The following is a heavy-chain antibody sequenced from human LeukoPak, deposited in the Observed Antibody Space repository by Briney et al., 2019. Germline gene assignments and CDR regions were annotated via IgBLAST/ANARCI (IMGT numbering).Heavy chain of an antibody. CDR1: GFTFSSYE. V-gene: IGHV3-48*03. Sequence: GGSLRLSCAASGFTFSSYEMNWVRQAPGKGLEWVSYISSSGSTIYYADSVKGRFTISRDNAKNSLYLQMNSLRAEDTAVYYCAREVRGYSYGPNRFDPWGQGTLVTVSS. CDR3: AREVRGYSYGPNRFDP. D-gene: IGHD5-18*01. CDR2: ISSSGSTI. J-gene: IGHJ5*02.